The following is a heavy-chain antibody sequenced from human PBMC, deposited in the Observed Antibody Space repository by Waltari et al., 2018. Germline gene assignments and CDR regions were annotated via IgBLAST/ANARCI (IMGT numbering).Heavy chain of an antibody. J-gene: IGHJ4*02. CDR2: ISDAGGII. Sequence: EVPLLESGGGLVQPGGSLSLSCATSGFSFSTYVMNWVRQAPGKGLEWVSSISDAGGIINYADSVKGRFTISRDNSKNTLYLQMNSLRADDTAVYYCARGSGVDSWGQGTLVTISS. CDR1: GFSFSTYV. CDR3: ARGSGVDS. V-gene: IGHV3-23*01. D-gene: IGHD7-27*01.